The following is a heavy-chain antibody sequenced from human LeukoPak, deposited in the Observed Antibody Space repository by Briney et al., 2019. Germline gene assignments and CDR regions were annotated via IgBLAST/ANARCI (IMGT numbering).Heavy chain of an antibody. CDR1: GGSISSSNYY. D-gene: IGHD3-10*01. Sequence: PSETLSLTCTVSGGSISSSNYYWGWVRQPPGKGLEWIATIYYSGSSYYNPSLKSRVTISVDTSKNQFSLKLSSVTAADMAVYYCARLAQGSGTYGFDYWGQGTLVTVSS. J-gene: IGHJ4*02. CDR2: IYYSGSS. V-gene: IGHV4-39*01. CDR3: ARLAQGSGTYGFDY.